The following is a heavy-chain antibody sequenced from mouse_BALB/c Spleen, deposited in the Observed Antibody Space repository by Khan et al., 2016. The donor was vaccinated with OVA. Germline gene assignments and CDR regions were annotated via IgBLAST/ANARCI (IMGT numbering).Heavy chain of an antibody. CDR3: ARYATYCVSNGWFAY. CDR2: INPSNSYT. CDR1: GYTFTSYT. Sequence: QVQLQQSGAELARPGASVKMSCKASGYTFTSYTMHWIKQRPGQGLEWIGYINPSNSYTNYNQKFKDKATLTADKSSSTAYMQLSSLTSEDSAVYSVARYATYCVSNGWFAYWGQGTLVTVSA. J-gene: IGHJ3*01. V-gene: IGHV1-4*01.